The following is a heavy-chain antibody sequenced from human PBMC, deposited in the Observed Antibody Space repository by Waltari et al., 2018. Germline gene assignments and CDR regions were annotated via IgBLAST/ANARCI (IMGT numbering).Heavy chain of an antibody. CDR1: GGSISSSSYY. V-gene: IGHV4-39*07. J-gene: IGHJ1*01. Sequence: QLQLQESGPGLVKPSETLSLTCTVSGGSISSSSYYWGWIRQPPGKGLEWIGSIYYSGSTYYNPSRKSRVTISVDTSKNQFSRKLSSVTAADTAVYYCASLDYYGDYGSEYFQHWGQGTLVTVSS. CDR2: IYYSGST. D-gene: IGHD4-17*01. CDR3: ASLDYYGDYGSEYFQH.